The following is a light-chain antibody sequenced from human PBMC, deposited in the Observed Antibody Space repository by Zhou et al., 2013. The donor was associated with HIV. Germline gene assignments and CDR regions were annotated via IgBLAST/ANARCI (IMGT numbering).Light chain of an antibody. V-gene: IGKV1-17*01. CDR1: QDVGND. CDR2: LAS. CDR3: LQHYNFPWT. J-gene: IGKJ1*01. Sequence: DIQMTQSPSSLSASVGDRVTITCRASQDVGNDLGWYQQKPGKAPKRLIYLASNLQSGAPPRFSGSGSGTEFTLTISSLQPEDFATYYCLQHYNFPWTFGQGTELEIK.